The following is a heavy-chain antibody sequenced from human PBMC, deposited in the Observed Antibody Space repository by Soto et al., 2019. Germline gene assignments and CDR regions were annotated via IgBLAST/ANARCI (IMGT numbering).Heavy chain of an antibody. CDR2: ISYEGSNK. CDR1: GFTFSSYA. J-gene: IGHJ4*02. CDR3: ARQEGRNFDY. V-gene: IGHV3-30-3*01. Sequence: QVQLVESGGGVVQPGRSLRLSCAASGFTFSSYAMHWVRQAPGKGLEWVAVISYEGSNKYYADSVKGRFTISRDNSKNTLYLQMNSLRAEDTAVYYCARQEGRNFDYWGQGTLVTVSS.